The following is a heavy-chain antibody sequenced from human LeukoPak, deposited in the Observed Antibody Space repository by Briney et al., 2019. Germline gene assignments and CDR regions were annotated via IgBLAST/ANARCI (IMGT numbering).Heavy chain of an antibody. J-gene: IGHJ5*02. V-gene: IGHV4-59*01. CDR1: GGSISSYY. Sequence: PSETLSLTCTVSGGSISSYYWSWIRQPPGKGLEWLGYIYYSGSTNYNPSLKSRVTISVDTSKNQFSLKLSSVTAADTVVYYCARVPNSSGWRSYNWFDPWGQGTLVTVSS. D-gene: IGHD6-19*01. CDR2: IYYSGST. CDR3: ARVPNSSGWRSYNWFDP.